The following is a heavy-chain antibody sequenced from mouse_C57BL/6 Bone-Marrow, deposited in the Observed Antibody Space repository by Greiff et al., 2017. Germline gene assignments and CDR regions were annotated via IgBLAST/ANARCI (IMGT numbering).Heavy chain of an antibody. Sequence: EVQGVESGGGLVKPGGSLKISCAASGFTFSSYAMSWVRQTPEKRLEWVATISDGGSYTYYPDNVTGRFTISRDKAKNNLYLQMRHLKSEDTAMYYCARALGNYYDNWGQGTTLTVSS. CDR3: ARALGNYYDN. CDR2: ISDGGSYT. CDR1: GFTFSSYA. D-gene: IGHD4-1*01. V-gene: IGHV5-4*01. J-gene: IGHJ2*01.